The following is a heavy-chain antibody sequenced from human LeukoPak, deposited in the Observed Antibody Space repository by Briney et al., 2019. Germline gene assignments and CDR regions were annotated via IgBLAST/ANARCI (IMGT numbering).Heavy chain of an antibody. Sequence: GGSLRLSCAASGFTVSSNYMSWVRQAPGKGLEWVAVIWYDGTSKDYADSVKGRFTFSRDNSKNTLYLQMNSLTVEDTAVYYCARSQSSSLIDYWGQGTLVTVSS. CDR3: ARSQSSSLIDY. J-gene: IGHJ4*02. D-gene: IGHD6-13*01. CDR2: IWYDGTSK. V-gene: IGHV3-33*08. CDR1: GFTVSSNY.